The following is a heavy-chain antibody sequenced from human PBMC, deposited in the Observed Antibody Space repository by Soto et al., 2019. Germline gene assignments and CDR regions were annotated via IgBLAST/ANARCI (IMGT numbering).Heavy chain of an antibody. D-gene: IGHD4-4*01. V-gene: IGHV4-39*01. CDR1: GVSITSTTYF. J-gene: IGHJ6*02. CDR2: LSYAGNT. CDR3: ARQATYTLDV. Sequence: QLQLQESGPGLVQPSETLSLSCAVSGVSITSTTYFWAWIRQPPGKGLEWIGTLSYAGNTYYNPSLQSRVTISADTSKNQCSLMLTSLTAADTAVYYCARQATYTLDVWGQGTTVTVSS.